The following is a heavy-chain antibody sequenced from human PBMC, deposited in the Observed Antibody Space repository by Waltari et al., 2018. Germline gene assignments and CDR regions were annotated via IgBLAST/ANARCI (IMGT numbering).Heavy chain of an antibody. CDR2: INPNSGGT. V-gene: IGHV1-2*02. CDR3: ARGRMIVVVISPWYYYGMDV. CDR1: GYTFTGYY. Sequence: QVQLVQSGAEVKKPGASVKVSCKASGYTFTGYYMHWVRQAPGQGLEWMGWINPNSGGTNYAQKFQGRVTMTRDTSISTAYTELSRLGSDGTAVYYCARGRMIVVVISPWYYYGMDVWGQGTTVTVSS. J-gene: IGHJ6*02. D-gene: IGHD3-22*01.